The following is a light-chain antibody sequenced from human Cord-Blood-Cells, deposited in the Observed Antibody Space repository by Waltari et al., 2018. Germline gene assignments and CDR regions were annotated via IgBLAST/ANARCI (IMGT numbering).Light chain of an antibody. CDR1: QSVSSY. CDR2: DAS. Sequence: EIVLTQSQATLSLSPGERATLSCRASQSVSSYLAWYKQKPGQAPRLPIYDASNRATGIPARFSGSGSGTDFTLTISSLEPEDFAVYYCQQRSNWPPTFGGGTKVEIK. CDR3: QQRSNWPPT. J-gene: IGKJ4*01. V-gene: IGKV3-11*01.